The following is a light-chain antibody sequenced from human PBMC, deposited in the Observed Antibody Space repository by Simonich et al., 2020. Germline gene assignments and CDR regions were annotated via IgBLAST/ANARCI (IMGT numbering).Light chain of an antibody. J-gene: IGKJ1*01. Sequence: DIQMTQSPSTLSASVGDRVTITCRASQRISSWLAWSQQKPGKAPKLLIYKASSLESVVTSRFSGSGSGTEFTLTISSLQPDDFATYYCQQLNSYPRTFGQGTKVEIK. CDR2: KAS. V-gene: IGKV1-5*03. CDR3: QQLNSYPRT. CDR1: QRISSW.